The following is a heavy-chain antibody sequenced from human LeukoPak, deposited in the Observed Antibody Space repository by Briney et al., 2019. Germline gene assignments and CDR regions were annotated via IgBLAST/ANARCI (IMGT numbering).Heavy chain of an antibody. D-gene: IGHD5-18*01. CDR3: ARDIKNSLGAFDY. V-gene: IGHV4-34*01. CDR2: INHSGST. CDR1: GGSFSGYC. Sequence: PSETLSLTCAVYGGSFSGYCWSWIRQPPGKGLEWIGEINHSGSTNYNPSLKSRVTISVDTSKNQFSLKLSSVTAADTAVYYCARDIKNSLGAFDYWGQGTLVTVSS. J-gene: IGHJ4*02.